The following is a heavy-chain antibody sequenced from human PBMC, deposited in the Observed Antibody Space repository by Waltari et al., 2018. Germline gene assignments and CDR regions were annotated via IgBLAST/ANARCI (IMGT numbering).Heavy chain of an antibody. D-gene: IGHD1-26*01. Sequence: QVQLQESGPGLVKPSETLSLTCTVSGGSISSHYWSWIRQPPGKGLEWIGYIYYSGSTNYNPSLKSRVTISVDTSKNQFSRKLSSVTAADTAVYYCARGSPGYGMDVWGQGTTVTVSS. J-gene: IGHJ6*02. CDR2: IYYSGST. V-gene: IGHV4-59*11. CDR1: GGSISSHY. CDR3: ARGSPGYGMDV.